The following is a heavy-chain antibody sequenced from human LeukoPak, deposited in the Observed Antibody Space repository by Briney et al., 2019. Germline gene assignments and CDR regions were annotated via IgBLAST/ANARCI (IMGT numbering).Heavy chain of an antibody. Sequence: SETLSLTCTVSGGSISSYYWSWLRQPAGKGLEWIGRIYTSGSTNYNPSLESRVTISVDTSKNQFSLKLSSVTAADTAVYYCARGPFWNYGGNSDAFDIWGQGTMVTVSS. J-gene: IGHJ3*02. D-gene: IGHD4-23*01. V-gene: IGHV4-4*07. CDR3: ARGPFWNYGGNSDAFDI. CDR1: GGSISSYY. CDR2: IYTSGST.